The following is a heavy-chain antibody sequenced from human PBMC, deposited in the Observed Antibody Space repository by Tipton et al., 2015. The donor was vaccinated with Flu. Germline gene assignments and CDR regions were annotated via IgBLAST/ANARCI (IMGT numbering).Heavy chain of an antibody. CDR2: ICHSGNT. D-gene: IGHD3-22*01. Sequence: TLSLTCSVSGSSMGTGYCWGWIRQPPGKGLEWIANICHSGNTYHNPSLKSRVTISVDTSKSQFSLNMRSVTAADTAVYYCARVGGDTSGYYLDYWGQGTLVTVSS. CDR1: GSSMGTGYC. J-gene: IGHJ4*02. CDR3: ARVGGDTSGYYLDY. V-gene: IGHV4-38-2*02.